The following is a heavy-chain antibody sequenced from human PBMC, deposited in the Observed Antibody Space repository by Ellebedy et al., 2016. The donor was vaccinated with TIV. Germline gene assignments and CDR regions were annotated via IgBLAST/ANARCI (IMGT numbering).Heavy chain of an antibody. V-gene: IGHV3-53*01. D-gene: IGHD2-2*01. CDR3: ARGGVVPAAPTPFFDY. Sequence: GESLKISCAASGFTVSSNYMSWVRQAPEKGLEWVSVIYSGGSTYYADSVKGRFTISRDNSKNTLYLQMNSLRAEDTAVYYCARGGVVPAAPTPFFDYWGQGTLVTVSS. CDR2: IYSGGST. CDR1: GFTVSSNY. J-gene: IGHJ4*02.